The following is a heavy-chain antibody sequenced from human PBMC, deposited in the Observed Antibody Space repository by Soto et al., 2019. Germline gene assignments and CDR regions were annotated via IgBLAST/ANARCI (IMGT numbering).Heavy chain of an antibody. CDR1: GFTFDDYA. V-gene: IGHV3-9*01. D-gene: IGHD3-10*01. CDR3: AKELGITMVRGVITGPLGYYGMDV. J-gene: IGHJ6*02. CDR2: ISWNSGSI. Sequence: PGGSLRLSCAASGFTFDDYAMHWVRQAPGKGLEWVSGISWNSGSIGYADSVKGRFTISRDNAKNSLYLQMNSLRAEDTALYYCAKELGITMVRGVITGPLGYYGMDVWGQGTTVTVSS.